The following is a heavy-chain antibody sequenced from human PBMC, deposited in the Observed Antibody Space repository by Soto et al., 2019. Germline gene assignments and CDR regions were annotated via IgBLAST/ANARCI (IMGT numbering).Heavy chain of an antibody. CDR2: IIPIFGTA. CDR1: GGTFSSYA. CDR3: ARDPRGYSYDYYYGMDV. Sequence: ASVKVSCKASGGTFSSYAVSWVRQAPGQGLEWMGGIIPIFGTANYAQKIQGRVTITADESTSTAYMELSSLRSEYTALYYCARDPRGYSYDYYYGMDVWGQGTTVTVSS. J-gene: IGHJ6*02. V-gene: IGHV1-69*13. D-gene: IGHD5-18*01.